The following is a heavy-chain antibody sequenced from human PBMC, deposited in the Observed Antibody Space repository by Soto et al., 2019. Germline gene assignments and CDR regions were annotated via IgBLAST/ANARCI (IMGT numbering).Heavy chain of an antibody. CDR2: ISGSGGST. Sequence: GGSLRLSCAASGFTFSSYAMSWVRQAPGKGLEWVSAISGSGGSTYYADSVKGRFTTSRDNSKNTLYLQMNSLRAEDTAVYYCAKDSKEDSSGYYYYYYGMDVWGQGTTVTVSS. CDR3: AKDSKEDSSGYYYYYYGMDV. J-gene: IGHJ6*02. V-gene: IGHV3-23*01. CDR1: GFTFSSYA. D-gene: IGHD3-22*01.